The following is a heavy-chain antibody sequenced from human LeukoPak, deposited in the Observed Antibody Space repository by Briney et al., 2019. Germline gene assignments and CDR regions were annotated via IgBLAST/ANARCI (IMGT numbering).Heavy chain of an antibody. CDR2: IYYSGST. V-gene: IGHV4-39*07. CDR3: ARLLDVDTAMGDAFDI. J-gene: IGHJ3*02. CDR1: GGSTSSSSYY. D-gene: IGHD5-18*01. Sequence: PSETLSLTCTVSGGSTSSSSYYWGWIRQPPGKGLEWIGSIYYSGSTYYNPSLKSRVTISVDTSKNQFSLKLSSVTAADTAVYYCARLLDVDTAMGDAFDIWGQGTMVTVSS.